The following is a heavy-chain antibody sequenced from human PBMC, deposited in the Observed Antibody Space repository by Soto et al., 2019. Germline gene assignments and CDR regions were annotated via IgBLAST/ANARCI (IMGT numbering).Heavy chain of an antibody. Sequence: QVHLLQSGAEVKKPGSSVKVSCRASGGSFDNYGFSWVRQAPGQGLEWMGGIIPIFGTRNYAQTLQGRITMTADESTNTVYMELSSLRAEDTAVYYCALGLRGFDVDSWGQGPLVTVSS. CDR2: IIPIFGTR. CDR1: GGSFDNYG. V-gene: IGHV1-69*01. CDR3: ALGLRGFDVDS. D-gene: IGHD5-12*01. J-gene: IGHJ4*02.